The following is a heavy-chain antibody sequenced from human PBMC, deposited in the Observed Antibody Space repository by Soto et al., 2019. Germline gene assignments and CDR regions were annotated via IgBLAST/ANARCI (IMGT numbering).Heavy chain of an antibody. CDR3: ARDRGPWLELGYYYYYAMDV. V-gene: IGHV1-2*02. D-gene: IGHD1-7*01. J-gene: IGHJ6*02. CDR1: GYTFTGYY. Sequence: GASVKVSCKASGYTFTGYYMHWVRQAPGQGLEWMGWINPNSGGTNYAQKFQGRVTMTRDTSISTAYMELSRLRSDDTAVYYCARDRGPWLELGYYYYYAMDVWGQGTTVTLAS. CDR2: INPNSGGT.